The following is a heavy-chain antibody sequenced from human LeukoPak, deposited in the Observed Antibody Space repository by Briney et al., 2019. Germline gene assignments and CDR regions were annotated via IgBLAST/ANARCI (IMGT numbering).Heavy chain of an antibody. D-gene: IGHD3-22*01. CDR1: GYTFTSYG. Sequence: ASVKVSCKASGYTFTSYGISWVRQAPGQGLEWMGWISANNGNTNYAQHLQGRVTMTTDTSTSTAYMELRSLRSDDTAVYYCARDVFSTYYYDSSGLGDAFEIWGRGTMVTVSS. CDR3: ARDVFSTYYYDSSGLGDAFEI. J-gene: IGHJ3*02. CDR2: ISANNGNT. V-gene: IGHV1-18*01.